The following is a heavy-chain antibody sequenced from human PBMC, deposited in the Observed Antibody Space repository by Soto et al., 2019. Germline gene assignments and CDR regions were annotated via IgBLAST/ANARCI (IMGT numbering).Heavy chain of an antibody. CDR1: DGSISTYF. CDR2: IDNSGNT. V-gene: IGHV4-4*07. J-gene: IGHJ4*02. D-gene: IGHD3-3*01. Sequence: SETLSLTCTVSDGSISTYFCNWIRQPAGKGLEWIGRIDNSGNTNYNPSLKSRVTMSADTSRNQFSLKLNSVTAADTAVYYCARGGQDFWSGPFDYWGQGAQVTVSS. CDR3: ARGGQDFWSGPFDY.